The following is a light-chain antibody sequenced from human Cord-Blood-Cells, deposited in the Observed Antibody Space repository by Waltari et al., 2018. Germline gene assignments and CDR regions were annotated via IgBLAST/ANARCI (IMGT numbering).Light chain of an antibody. Sequence: HSALTQPASVSGSPGQSITISCTGTSSDVGGYNYVSWYQQHPGKAPKLMIYDVSKRPSGVSNRFSGSKSGNTASLTISGLQAEDEADYYCSSYTSSSTLVVFGGGTKLTVL. CDR2: DVS. J-gene: IGLJ2*01. CDR1: SSDVGGYNY. V-gene: IGLV2-14*01. CDR3: SSYTSSSTLVV.